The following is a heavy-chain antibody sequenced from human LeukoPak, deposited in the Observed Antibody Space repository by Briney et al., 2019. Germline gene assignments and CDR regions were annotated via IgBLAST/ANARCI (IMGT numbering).Heavy chain of an antibody. D-gene: IGHD1-26*01. J-gene: IGHJ4*02. CDR1: GFSFA. Sequence: GGSLRLSCAASGFSFAMTWVRQAPGKGLEWVSTISGSGDDTYYADSVKGRFTISRDNSKNTLYLQMNSLRAGDTAVYYCAKILGGTWLSDYWGQGNLVIVSS. CDR2: ISGSGDDT. V-gene: IGHV3-23*01. CDR3: AKILGGTWLSDY.